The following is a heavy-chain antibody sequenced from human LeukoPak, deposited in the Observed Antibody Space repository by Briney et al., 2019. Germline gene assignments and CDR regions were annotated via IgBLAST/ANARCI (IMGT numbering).Heavy chain of an antibody. V-gene: IGHV3-21*01. CDR1: GFKFSSYS. CDR2: ISRSSSSV. D-gene: IGHD4-17*01. CDR3: ARDSQTLTTVTNWFDP. Sequence: GGSLRLSCAASGFKFSSYSMNWVRQAPGKGLEWVSSISRSSSSVYYADSVKGRFTISRDNAKNSLYLQMNSLRAGDTAVYYCARDSQTLTTVTNWFDPWGQGTLVTVSS. J-gene: IGHJ5*02.